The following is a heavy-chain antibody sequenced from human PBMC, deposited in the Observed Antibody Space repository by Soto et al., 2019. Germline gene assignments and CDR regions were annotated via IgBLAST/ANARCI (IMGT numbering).Heavy chain of an antibody. Sequence: QGQLLQSGAEVKKPGASVKVSCKTSGYSFTDYKLHWVRQAPGQGLAWMGWIDPNGGGSNSAQKFQGSVTMTWDTSITTAYLDLTRLTPNDTATYFCATWVDYGDFEGFDFWGQGTLVTVSS. CDR2: IDPNGGGS. D-gene: IGHD4-17*01. J-gene: IGHJ4*02. V-gene: IGHV1-2*04. CDR3: ATWVDYGDFEGFDF. CDR1: GYSFTDYK.